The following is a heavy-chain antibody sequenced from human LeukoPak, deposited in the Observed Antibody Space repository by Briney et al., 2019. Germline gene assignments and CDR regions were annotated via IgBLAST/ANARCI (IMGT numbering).Heavy chain of an antibody. J-gene: IGHJ4*02. Sequence: ASVKVSCKASGYTFTGYYMHWVRQAPGQGLEWMGWINPNSGGTNYAQKFQVRVTMTRDTSISTAYMELSRLRSDDTAVYYCAREQILTGYPIDYWGQGTLVTVSS. V-gene: IGHV1-2*02. CDR1: GYTFTGYY. CDR2: INPNSGGT. CDR3: AREQILTGYPIDY. D-gene: IGHD3-9*01.